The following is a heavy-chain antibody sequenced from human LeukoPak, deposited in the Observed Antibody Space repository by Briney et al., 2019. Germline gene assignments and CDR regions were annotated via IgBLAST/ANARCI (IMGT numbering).Heavy chain of an antibody. Sequence: GGSLTLSCEASGFTFSSYAMSWVRETPARGLEWVSSLRGNGDAFYADSVKGRFTLSRDESRNTVYLQLNKLRVEDTAIYYCAKASWVSTADAVLWGQGTVVTVSS. J-gene: IGHJ4*02. CDR3: AKASWVSTADAVL. V-gene: IGHV3-23*01. D-gene: IGHD3-16*01. CDR2: LRGNGDA. CDR1: GFTFSSYA.